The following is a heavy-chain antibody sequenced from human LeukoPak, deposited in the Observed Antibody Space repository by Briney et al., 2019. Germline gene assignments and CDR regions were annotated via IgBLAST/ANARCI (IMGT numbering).Heavy chain of an antibody. CDR2: IYYSGTT. D-gene: IGHD6-13*01. Sequence: SETLSLTCTVSGGSISSSSYYWGWIRPPPGKGLEGIGSIYYSGTTYYNPSLKSRVTISVDTSKNQFSLKLSFVTAADAAVYYCAREIAARVDYWGQGTLVTVSS. CDR3: AREIAARVDY. V-gene: IGHV4-39*07. J-gene: IGHJ4*02. CDR1: GGSISSSSYY.